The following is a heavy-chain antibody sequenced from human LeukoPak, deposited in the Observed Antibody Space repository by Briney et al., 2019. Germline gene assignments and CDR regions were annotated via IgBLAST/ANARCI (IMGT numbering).Heavy chain of an antibody. V-gene: IGHV4-30-2*01. CDR1: GGSIRSVGYY. D-gene: IGHD3-16*01. CDR2: IYQSGST. J-gene: IGHJ6*03. Sequence: SETLSLTCTVSGGSIRSVGYYWSWIRQPPGKGLEWIGYIYQSGSTYSNPSLKSRVTISVDRAKNQFSLKLSSVTAADTAVYYCASGPTPFGSYYYYMDVWGKGTTVTVSS. CDR3: ASGPTPFGSYYYYMDV.